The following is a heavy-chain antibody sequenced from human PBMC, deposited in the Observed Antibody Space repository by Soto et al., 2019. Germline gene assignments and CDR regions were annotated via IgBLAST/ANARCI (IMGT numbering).Heavy chain of an antibody. V-gene: IGHV1-69*04. CDR2: IIPTLGIA. D-gene: IGHD2-2*01. CDR3: AREGYCSSTSCPPPYYYYYYMDV. CDR1: GSTFSSYP. Sequence: SVKVSCKASGSTFSSYPISWVRPAPGQGLEWMGRIIPTLGIANYAQKFQGRVTITADKSTSTAYMELSSLRSEDTAVYYCAREGYCSSTSCPPPYYYYYYMDVWGKGTTVTVSS. J-gene: IGHJ6*03.